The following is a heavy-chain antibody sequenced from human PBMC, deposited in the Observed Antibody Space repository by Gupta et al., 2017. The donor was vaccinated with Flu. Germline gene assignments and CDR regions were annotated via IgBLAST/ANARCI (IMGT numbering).Heavy chain of an antibody. CDR1: GFTFDDYA. D-gene: IGHD1-1*01. Sequence: EVQLVESGGGLVQPGRSLRLSCAASGFTFDDYAMHWVRQAPGKGLEWVSGISGNSGSIGYADSVKGRFTISRDNAKNSLYLQMNSLRAEDTALYYCAKGIGRTYYYYGMDVWGQGTTVTVSS. V-gene: IGHV3-9*01. J-gene: IGHJ6*02. CDR3: AKGIGRTYYYYGMDV. CDR2: ISGNSGSI.